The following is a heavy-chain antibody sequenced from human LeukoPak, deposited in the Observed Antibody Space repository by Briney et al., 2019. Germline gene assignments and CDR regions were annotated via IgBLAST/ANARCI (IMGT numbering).Heavy chain of an antibody. V-gene: IGHV3-30*19. D-gene: IGHD2-15*01. CDR1: GFTFTNYG. CDR2: IWSDGNTQ. Sequence: PGGSLRLSCSASGFTFTNYGFHWVRQAPGKGLEWVAAIWSDGNTQKYTDSVKGRFSIARDTSKNTLYLQMNSRRAEDTAVYYCARQMVPATNLSDPWGQGTLVTVSS. J-gene: IGHJ5*02. CDR3: ARQMVPATNLSDP.